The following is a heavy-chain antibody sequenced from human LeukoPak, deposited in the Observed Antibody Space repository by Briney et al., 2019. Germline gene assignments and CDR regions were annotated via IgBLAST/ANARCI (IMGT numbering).Heavy chain of an antibody. CDR1: GGTFSSYA. CDR3: ARGFSDWATGYMDV. CDR2: IIPIFGTA. Sequence: SVKVSCKASGGTFSSYAISWVRQAPGQGLEWMGGIIPIFGTANYAQKFQGRVTITADESTSTAYMELSSLRSEDTAVYYCARGFSDWATGYMDVWGKGTTVTVSS. V-gene: IGHV1-69*13. D-gene: IGHD3/OR15-3a*01. J-gene: IGHJ6*03.